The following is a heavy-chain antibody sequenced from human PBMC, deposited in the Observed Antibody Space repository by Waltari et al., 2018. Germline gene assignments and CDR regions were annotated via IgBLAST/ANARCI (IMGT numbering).Heavy chain of an antibody. J-gene: IGHJ4*02. CDR2: IIPIFGTA. V-gene: IGHV1-69*05. Sequence: QVQLVQSGAEVKKPGSSVKVSCKASGGTFRSYAISWVRRAPGQGLEWMGGIIPIFGTANYAQKFQGRVTITTDESTSTAYMELSSLRSEDTAVYYCARELELRKTKYEYWGQGTLVTVSS. D-gene: IGHD1-7*01. CDR1: GGTFRSYA. CDR3: ARELELRKTKYEY.